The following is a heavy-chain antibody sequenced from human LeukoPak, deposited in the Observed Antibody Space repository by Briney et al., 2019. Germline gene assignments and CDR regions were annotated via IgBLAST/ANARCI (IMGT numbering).Heavy chain of an antibody. CDR3: ARVTGYGSGSYYIPSMDV. V-gene: IGHV3-30-3*01. J-gene: IGHJ6*02. CDR1: GFTFSSCA. D-gene: IGHD3-10*01. Sequence: GGSLRLSCAASGFTFSSCAMHWVRQAPGKGLEWVAVISYDGSNKYYADSVKGRFTISRDNSKNTLYLQMNSLRAEDTAVYYCARVTGYGSGSYYIPSMDVWGQGTTVTVSS. CDR2: ISYDGSNK.